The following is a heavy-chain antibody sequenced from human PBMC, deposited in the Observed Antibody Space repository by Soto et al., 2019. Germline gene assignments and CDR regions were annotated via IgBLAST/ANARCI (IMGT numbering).Heavy chain of an antibody. J-gene: IGHJ4*02. CDR2: IYHTGGR. CDR3: ARGSVLRYFDWYGIFDY. V-gene: IGHV4-4*02. D-gene: IGHD3-9*01. CDR1: GDSINNTYW. Sequence: SETLSLTCFVSGDSINNTYWWSWVRQAPEKGLEWIGEIYHTGGRSYMPSLRGRITLSVDTSKNQFSLKLSSVTAADTAVDYCARGSVLRYFDWYGIFDYWGQGTQVTVSS.